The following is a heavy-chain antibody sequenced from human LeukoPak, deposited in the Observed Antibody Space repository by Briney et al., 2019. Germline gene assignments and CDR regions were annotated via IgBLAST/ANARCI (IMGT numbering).Heavy chain of an antibody. D-gene: IGHD3-10*01. J-gene: IGHJ4*02. CDR3: AKGGLLWFGEFYYFDY. Sequence: GGSLRLSCAASGFTFSSYAMSWVRQAPGKGLEWVSAISGSGGSTYYADSVKGRFTISRDNSKNTLYLQMNSLRAEDTAVYYCAKGGLLWFGEFYYFDYWGQGTLVTVSS. V-gene: IGHV3-23*01. CDR2: ISGSGGST. CDR1: GFTFSSYA.